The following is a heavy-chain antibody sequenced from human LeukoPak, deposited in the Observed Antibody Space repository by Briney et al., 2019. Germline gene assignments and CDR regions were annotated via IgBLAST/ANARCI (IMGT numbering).Heavy chain of an antibody. Sequence: PGRSLRVSCAASGFTFSSYGMHWVRQAPGNGLEWVAVISYDGSNKYYADSVKGRFTISRDNSKNTLYLQMNSLRAEDTAVYYCAKDRFPYRSGDDAFDIWGQGTMVTVSS. D-gene: IGHD6-19*01. CDR3: AKDRFPYRSGDDAFDI. J-gene: IGHJ3*02. V-gene: IGHV3-30*18. CDR1: GFTFSSYG. CDR2: ISYDGSNK.